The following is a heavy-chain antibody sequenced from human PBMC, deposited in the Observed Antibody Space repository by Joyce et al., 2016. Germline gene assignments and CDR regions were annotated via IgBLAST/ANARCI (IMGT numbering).Heavy chain of an antibody. J-gene: IGHJ4*02. CDR3: ARDVLTTVTKAYGY. CDR1: GFIFSSYS. Sequence: EVQLVESGGGLVKPGESLRLSCTASGFIFSSYSMTWVRQAPGKGLEGVSSISRDNTYIFHADSGKGRFTISRDNARNSLYLQMNSLRAEDTAVYYCARDVLTTVTKAYGYWGQGTLVAVSS. D-gene: IGHD4-11*01. V-gene: IGHV3-21*01. CDR2: ISRDNTYI.